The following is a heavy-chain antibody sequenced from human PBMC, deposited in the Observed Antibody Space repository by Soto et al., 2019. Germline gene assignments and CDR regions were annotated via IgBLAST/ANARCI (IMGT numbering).Heavy chain of an antibody. CDR1: GGTFSSYT. J-gene: IGHJ6*02. CDR2: IIPILGIA. D-gene: IGHD6-13*01. V-gene: IGHV1-69*02. Sequence: QVQLVQSGAEVKKPGSSVKVSCKASGGTFSSYTISWVRQAPGQGLEWMGRIIPILGIANYAQKFQGRVTITADKSTSTAFMELSSLRSEDTAVYYCARGQQLGRYGMDVWGQGTTVTVSS. CDR3: ARGQQLGRYGMDV.